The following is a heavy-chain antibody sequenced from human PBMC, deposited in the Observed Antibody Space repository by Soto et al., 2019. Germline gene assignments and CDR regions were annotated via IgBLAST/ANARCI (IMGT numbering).Heavy chain of an antibody. V-gene: IGHV4-4*07. D-gene: IGHD6-13*01. Sequence: SETLSLTCTVSGGSISSYYWSWIRQPAGKGLEWIGRIYTSGSTNYNPSLKSRVTMSVDTSKNQFSLKLSSVTAADTAVYYCARDPYSSSWYQFYRGMDVWGQGTTVTVSS. CDR1: GGSISSYY. CDR2: IYTSGST. CDR3: ARDPYSSSWYQFYRGMDV. J-gene: IGHJ6*02.